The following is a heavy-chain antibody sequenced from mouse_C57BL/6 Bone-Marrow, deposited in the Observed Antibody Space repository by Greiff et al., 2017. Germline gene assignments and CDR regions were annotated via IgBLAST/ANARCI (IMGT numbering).Heavy chain of an antibody. CDR3: AREGWLLFAY. V-gene: IGHV5-4*01. CDR1: GFTFSSYA. D-gene: IGHD2-3*01. J-gene: IGHJ3*01. CDR2: ISDGGSYT. Sequence: EVQVVESGGGLVKPGGSLKLSCAASGFTFSSYAMSWVRQTPEKRLEWVATISDGGSYTYYPDNVKGRFTISRDNAKNNLYLQMSHLKSEDTAMYYCAREGWLLFAYWGQGTLVTVSA.